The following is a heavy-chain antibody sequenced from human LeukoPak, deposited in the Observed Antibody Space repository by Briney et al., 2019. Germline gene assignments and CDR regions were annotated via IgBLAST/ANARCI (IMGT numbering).Heavy chain of an antibody. Sequence: SETLCLTCAVYGGSFSGYYWSWIRQPPGKGLEWIGEINHSGSTNYNPSLKSRVTISVDTSKNQFSLKLSSVTAADTAVYYCASPSPYYYDSSGYSFDYWGQGTLVTVSS. D-gene: IGHD3-22*01. CDR1: GGSFSGYY. CDR2: INHSGST. J-gene: IGHJ4*02. V-gene: IGHV4-34*01. CDR3: ASPSPYYYDSSGYSFDY.